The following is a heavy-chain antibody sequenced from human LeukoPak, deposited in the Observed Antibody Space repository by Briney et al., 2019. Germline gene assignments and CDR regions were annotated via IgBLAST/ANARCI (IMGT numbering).Heavy chain of an antibody. CDR2: IYYSGNT. J-gene: IGHJ6*03. CDR3: ASLGGLAAAGTHYYYYMDV. D-gene: IGHD6-13*01. CDR1: GGSTSSGDYY. Sequence: SETLSLTCTVSGGSTSSGDYYWSWIRQPPGKGLEWIGYIYYSGNTYYNPSLKSRVTISVDTSKNQFSLKLSSVTAADTAVYYCASLGGLAAAGTHYYYYMDVWGKGTTVTVSS. V-gene: IGHV4-30-4*01.